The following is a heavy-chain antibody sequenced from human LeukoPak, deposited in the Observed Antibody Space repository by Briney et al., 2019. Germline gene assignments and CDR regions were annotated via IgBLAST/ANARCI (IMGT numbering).Heavy chain of an antibody. V-gene: IGHV3-23*01. CDR3: AKDPHDDYVDAFDI. Sequence: PGGSLRLSCAASGFTFASYAMTWVRQAPGKGLEWVSSIRGTGGSSYYADSVKGRFTISRDNFKNTLYLQMNSLRAEDTAVYYCAKDPHDDYVDAFDIWGQGTMVTVSS. D-gene: IGHD3-16*01. J-gene: IGHJ3*02. CDR2: IRGTGGSS. CDR1: GFTFASYA.